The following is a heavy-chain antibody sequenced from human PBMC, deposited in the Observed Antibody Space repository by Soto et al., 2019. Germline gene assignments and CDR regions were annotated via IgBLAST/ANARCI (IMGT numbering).Heavy chain of an antibody. J-gene: IGHJ4*02. Sequence: PSVTLSLTCIVSGESISGTIYYWGWIRPPPGKGLEWIGSIYYSGSTYYNPSLKSRVTISVDTSKNHFSLKLTSVTAADTAVYYCARPGGSGWFYFDSWGQGSQVTVSS. CDR3: ARPGGSGWFYFDS. D-gene: IGHD6-13*01. CDR2: IYYSGST. CDR1: GESISGTIYY. V-gene: IGHV4-39*02.